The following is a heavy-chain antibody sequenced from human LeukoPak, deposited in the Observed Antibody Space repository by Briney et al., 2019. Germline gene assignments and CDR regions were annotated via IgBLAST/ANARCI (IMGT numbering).Heavy chain of an antibody. CDR3: AKDMGYYYDSSGPLVWPNFDY. J-gene: IGHJ4*02. CDR1: GFTFSSYG. CDR2: ISYDGSNK. D-gene: IGHD3-22*01. V-gene: IGHV3-30*18. Sequence: GGSLRLSCAASGFTFSSYGMHWVRQAPGKGLEWVAVISYDGSNKYYADSVKGRFTISRDNSKNTLYLQMNSLRAEDTAVYYCAKDMGYYYDSSGPLVWPNFDYWGQGTLVTVSS.